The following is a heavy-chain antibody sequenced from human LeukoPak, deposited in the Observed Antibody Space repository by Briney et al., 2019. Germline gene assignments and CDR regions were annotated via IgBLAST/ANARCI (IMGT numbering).Heavy chain of an antibody. V-gene: IGHV3-43D*03. CDR3: AKDSSSWFGAFDI. D-gene: IGHD6-13*01. CDR2: ISWDGGST. Sequence: PGGSLRLSCAASGFTFDDYAMHWVRQAPGRTLEWVSLISWDGGSTYYADSVKGRFTISRDNSKNSLYLQMNSLRAEDTALYYCAKDSSSWFGAFDIWGQGTMVTVSS. J-gene: IGHJ3*02. CDR1: GFTFDDYA.